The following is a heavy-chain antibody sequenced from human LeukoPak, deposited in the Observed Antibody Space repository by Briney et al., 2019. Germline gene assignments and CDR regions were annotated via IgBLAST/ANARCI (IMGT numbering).Heavy chain of an antibody. CDR1: GFTFSIYS. D-gene: IGHD6-19*01. Sequence: PGGSLRLSCAASGFTFSIYSMNWVRQAPGKGLEWVSYISTGGSNIYYADSVKGRFTISRDNAKNSLYLQMNSLRAEDTAVYYCARLMGQWLVRPFDYWGQGTLVTVSS. CDR2: ISTGGSNI. CDR3: ARLMGQWLVRPFDY. J-gene: IGHJ4*02. V-gene: IGHV3-48*04.